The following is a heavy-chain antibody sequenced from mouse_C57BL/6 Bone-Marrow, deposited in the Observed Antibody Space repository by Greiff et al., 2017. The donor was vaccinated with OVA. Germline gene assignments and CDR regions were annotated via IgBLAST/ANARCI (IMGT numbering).Heavy chain of an antibody. V-gene: IGHV2-6-1*01. J-gene: IGHJ4*01. Sequence: VHLVESGPGLVAPSQSLSITCTVSGFSLTSYGVHWVRQPPGKGLEWLVVIWSDGSTTYNSALKSRLSISKDNSKSQVFLKMNSLQTDDTAMYYCARHDYGSLYAMDYWGQGTSVTVSS. CDR1: GFSLTSYG. CDR2: IWSDGST. D-gene: IGHD1-1*01. CDR3: ARHDYGSLYAMDY.